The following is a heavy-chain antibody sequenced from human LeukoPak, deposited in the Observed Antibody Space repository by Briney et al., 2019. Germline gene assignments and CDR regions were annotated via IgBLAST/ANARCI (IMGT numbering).Heavy chain of an antibody. V-gene: IGHV4-30-4*07. CDR3: ARVPLGRLGINDAFDI. Sequence: PSETLSLTCAVSGGSISSGGYSWSWIRQPPGKGLEWIGYIYYSGSTNYNPSLKSRVTISVDTSKNQFSLKLSSVTAADTAVYYCARVPLGRLGINDAFDIWGQGTMVTVSS. CDR1: GGSISSGGYS. CDR2: IYYSGST. J-gene: IGHJ3*02. D-gene: IGHD7-27*01.